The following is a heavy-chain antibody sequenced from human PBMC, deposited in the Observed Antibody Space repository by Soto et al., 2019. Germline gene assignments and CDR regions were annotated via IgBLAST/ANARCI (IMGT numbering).Heavy chain of an antibody. CDR3: ARVSIQQLVLDY. Sequence: GGSLRLSCAASGFTFSSYWMSWVPQPPGKGLEWVANIKQDGSEKYYVDSVKGRFTISRDNAKNSLYLQMNSLRAEDTAVYYCARVSIQQLVLDYWGQGTLVTVSS. V-gene: IGHV3-7*03. CDR1: GFTFSSYW. J-gene: IGHJ4*02. D-gene: IGHD6-13*01. CDR2: IKQDGSEK.